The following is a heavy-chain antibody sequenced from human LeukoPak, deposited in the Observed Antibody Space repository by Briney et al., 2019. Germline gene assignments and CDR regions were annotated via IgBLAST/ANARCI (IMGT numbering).Heavy chain of an antibody. CDR2: IFPGDSDA. CDR3: ARLRGTSKTYYYDGLDV. D-gene: IGHD1-7*01. J-gene: IGHJ6*02. CDR1: GCSFSSSW. Sequence: GESLKISCKGSGCSFSSSWIGWVRQMPGKGLEWMGIIFPGDSDARYSPAFQGQVTISADRSISTVHLQWSRLKASDTAIYYCARLRGTSKTYYYDGLDVWGQGTTVTVSS. V-gene: IGHV5-51*01.